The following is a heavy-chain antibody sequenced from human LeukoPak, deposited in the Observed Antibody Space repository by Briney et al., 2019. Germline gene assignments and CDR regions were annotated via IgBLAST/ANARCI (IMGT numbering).Heavy chain of an antibody. CDR2: IYHSGST. CDR3: ARQLVGYYDFWSGKRGAFDI. J-gene: IGHJ3*02. Sequence: SQTLSLTCTVSGGSISSGSYYWSWIGQPPGKGLEWIGSIYHSGSTYYNPSLKSRVTISVDTSKNQFSLKLSSVTAADTAVYYCARQLVGYYDFWSGKRGAFDIWGQGTMVTVSS. D-gene: IGHD3-3*01. CDR1: GGSISSGSYY. V-gene: IGHV4-39*01.